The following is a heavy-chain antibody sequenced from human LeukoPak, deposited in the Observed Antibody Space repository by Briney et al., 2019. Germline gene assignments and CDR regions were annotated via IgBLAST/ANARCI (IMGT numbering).Heavy chain of an antibody. D-gene: IGHD3-3*01. CDR2: ISYDGSNK. J-gene: IGHJ3*02. CDR1: GSTFSSYA. CDR3: ARDPYYDFWSGLGAFDI. Sequence: PGGSLRLSCAASGSTFSSYAMHWVRQAPGKGLEWVAVISYDGSNKYYADSVKGRFTISRDNSKNTLYLQMNSLRAEDTAVYYCARDPYYDFWSGLGAFDIWGQGTMVTVSS. V-gene: IGHV3-30-3*01.